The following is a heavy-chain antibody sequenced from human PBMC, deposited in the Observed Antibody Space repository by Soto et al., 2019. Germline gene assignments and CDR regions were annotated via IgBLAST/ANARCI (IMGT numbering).Heavy chain of an antibody. J-gene: IGHJ6*02. CDR2: IYHSGST. Sequence: SETLSLTCAVSGGSISSSNWWSWVRQPPGKGLEWIGEIYHSGSTNYNPSLKSRVTISVDKSKNQFSLKLSSVTAADTAVYYCARDDYDFWSGYYWGMDVWGQGTTVTVSS. CDR1: GGSISSSNW. V-gene: IGHV4-4*02. CDR3: ARDDYDFWSGYYWGMDV. D-gene: IGHD3-3*01.